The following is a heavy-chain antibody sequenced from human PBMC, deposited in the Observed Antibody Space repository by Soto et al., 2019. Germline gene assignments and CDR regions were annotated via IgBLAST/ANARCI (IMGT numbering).Heavy chain of an antibody. J-gene: IGHJ6*02. V-gene: IGHV4-34*01. Sequence: PSETLSLTCAVYGGSFSGYYWSWIRQPPGKGLEWIGEINHSGSTNYNPSLKSRVTISVDRSKNQFSLKLSSVTAADTAVYYCARVCLRVSPQGMYYDFWSGYYNYYYYGMDVWGQGTTVTVSS. CDR3: ARVCLRVSPQGMYYDFWSGYYNYYYYGMDV. D-gene: IGHD3-3*01. CDR1: GGSFSGYY. CDR2: INHSGST.